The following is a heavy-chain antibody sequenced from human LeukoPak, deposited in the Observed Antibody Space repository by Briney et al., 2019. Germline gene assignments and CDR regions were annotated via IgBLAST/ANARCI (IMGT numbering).Heavy chain of an antibody. Sequence: GGSLRLSCAASGFTFSSYGMNWVRQAPGKGLEWVAFIRYDGSNKYYADSVKGRFTISRDNAKNSLYLQMNSLRAEDTAVYYCARDGAVTNGRYFDYWGQGTLVTVSS. V-gene: IGHV3-30*02. CDR1: GFTFSSYG. D-gene: IGHD4-17*01. J-gene: IGHJ4*02. CDR2: IRYDGSNK. CDR3: ARDGAVTNGRYFDY.